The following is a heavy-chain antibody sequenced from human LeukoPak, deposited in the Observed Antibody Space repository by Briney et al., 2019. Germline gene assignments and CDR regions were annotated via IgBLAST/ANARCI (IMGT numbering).Heavy chain of an antibody. CDR1: GGSFSDYW. CDR3: ARDRGPRRSYFDY. J-gene: IGHJ4*02. Sequence: SETLSLTCAVYGGSFSDYWWTWIRQSPGKGLEWIGEVNHSGRTNYNPSLKSRVSISVDRSKKQFSLKLSSVTAADTAVYYCARDRGPRRSYFDYWGQGTLVTVSS. CDR2: VNHSGRT. V-gene: IGHV4-34*01. D-gene: IGHD3-10*01.